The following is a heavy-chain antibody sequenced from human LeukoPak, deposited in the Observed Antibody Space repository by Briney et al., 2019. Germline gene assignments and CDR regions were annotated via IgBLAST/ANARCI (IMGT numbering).Heavy chain of an antibody. Sequence: GGSLRLSCSASGFTFSDYAMHWVRQAPGKGLQCVSAITTNGGSTSYADSVKGRFTISRDNSKNTLYLQMNSLRAEDTAVYYCAREGEAFDIWGQGTMVTVSS. CDR3: AREGEAFDI. CDR2: ITTNGGST. CDR1: GFTFSDYA. J-gene: IGHJ3*02. V-gene: IGHV3-64*04.